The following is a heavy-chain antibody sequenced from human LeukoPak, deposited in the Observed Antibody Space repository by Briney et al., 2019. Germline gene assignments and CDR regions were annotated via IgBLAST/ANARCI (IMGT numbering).Heavy chain of an antibody. J-gene: IGHJ4*02. CDR3: AREIEAGAWDY. Sequence: PSETLSLTCTVSGGSISSYYWSWIRQPPGKGLEWIGYIYYSGSTNYNPSLKSRVTISVDTSKNQFSLKLSSVTAADTAVYYCAREIEAGAWDYWGQGTLVTVSS. V-gene: IGHV4-59*01. D-gene: IGHD1-26*01. CDR2: IYYSGST. CDR1: GGSISSYY.